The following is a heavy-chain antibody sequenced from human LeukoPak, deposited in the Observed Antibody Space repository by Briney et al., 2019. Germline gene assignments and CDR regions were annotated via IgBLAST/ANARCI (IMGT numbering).Heavy chain of an antibody. V-gene: IGHV4-61*02. Sequence: SETLSLTCTVSGGSISSGSYYWRWVRQPAGKGLEWIGRIYTSGSTNHKPSLKSRVTISVDTSKNQYSLKLSSVPAADTAVYYCARLRGERIDYWGQGTLVTVSS. CDR2: IYTSGST. CDR3: ARLRGERIDY. D-gene: IGHD3-3*01. CDR1: GGSISSGSYY. J-gene: IGHJ4*02.